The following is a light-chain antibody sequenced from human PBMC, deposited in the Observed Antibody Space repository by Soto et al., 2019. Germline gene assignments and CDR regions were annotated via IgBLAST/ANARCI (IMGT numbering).Light chain of an antibody. V-gene: IGLV1-40*01. CDR3: QSYDSSLSGSV. J-gene: IGLJ3*02. CDR1: SSNIGAGYD. Sequence: QSVLPQPPSVSGAQGQRGTISCTGSSSNIGAGYDVHWYQQLPGKAPKLLIYGNNNRPSGVPDRFSGSKSGTSASLAITGLQAEDEADYYCQSYDSSLSGSVFGGGTKLTVL. CDR2: GNN.